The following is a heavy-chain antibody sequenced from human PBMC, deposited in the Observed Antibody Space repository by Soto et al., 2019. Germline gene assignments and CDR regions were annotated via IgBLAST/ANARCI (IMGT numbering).Heavy chain of an antibody. CDR2: IYYSGST. V-gene: IGHV4-31*03. Sequence: SETLSLTCTLSAGSISRDRYCWSWIRHHPGKGLEWIGYIYYSGSTYYNPSLKSRVTISVDTSKNQFSLKLSSVTAADTAVYYCARSITGTTFAFDIWGQGTMVTVSS. D-gene: IGHD1-7*01. CDR1: AGSISRDRYC. J-gene: IGHJ3*02. CDR3: ARSITGTTFAFDI.